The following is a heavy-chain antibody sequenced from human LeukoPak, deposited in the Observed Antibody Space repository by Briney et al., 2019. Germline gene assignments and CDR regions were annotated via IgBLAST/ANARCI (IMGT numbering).Heavy chain of an antibody. CDR1: GITLSNHG. CDR3: AKRGVVIRVILVGFHKEAYYFDS. CDR2: ISDSGGRT. Sequence: PGGSLRLSCAVSGITLSNHGMSWVRHAPGKGLEWVAGISDSGGRTNYADSVKGRFTISRDNPKNTLYLQMNSLRAEDTAVYFCAKRGVVIRVILVGFHKEAYYFDSWGQGALVTVSS. V-gene: IGHV3-23*01. J-gene: IGHJ4*02. D-gene: IGHD3-22*01.